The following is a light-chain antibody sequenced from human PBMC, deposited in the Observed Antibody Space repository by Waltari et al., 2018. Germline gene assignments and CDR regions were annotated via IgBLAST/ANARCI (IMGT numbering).Light chain of an antibody. CDR1: SSNLGANT. CDR2: SND. CDR3: AAWDDSLNGWV. J-gene: IGLJ3*02. Sequence: QSVLPQSPSASGTPGQRVTIPCSGSSSNLGANTGTGYQQFPGTPPTPLIHSNDQRPSGVPDRFSGSRSGTSASLAISGLQSEDETDYYCAAWDDSLNGWVFGGGTKLTVL. V-gene: IGLV1-44*01.